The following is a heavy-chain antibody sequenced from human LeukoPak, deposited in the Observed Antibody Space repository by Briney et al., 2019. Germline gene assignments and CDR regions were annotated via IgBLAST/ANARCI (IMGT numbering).Heavy chain of an antibody. D-gene: IGHD2-2*01. Sequence: ASVKVSCKASGGTFSSYVISWVRQAPGQGLEWMGWISAYNGNTKYPQKLQGRVTMTTDTSTSTAYMELRSLRSDDTAVYYCARGPIIDIVIVPAADDYYYMDVWGKGTTVTVSS. CDR3: ARGPIIDIVIVPAADDYYYMDV. CDR1: GGTFSSYV. V-gene: IGHV1-18*01. CDR2: ISAYNGNT. J-gene: IGHJ6*03.